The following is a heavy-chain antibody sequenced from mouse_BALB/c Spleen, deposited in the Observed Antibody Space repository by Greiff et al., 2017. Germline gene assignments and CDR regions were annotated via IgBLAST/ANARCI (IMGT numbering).Heavy chain of an antibody. D-gene: IGHD4-1*01. V-gene: IGHV2-2*02. CDR2: IWSGGST. CDR1: GFSLTSYG. Sequence: VQRVESGPGLVQPSQSLSITCTVSGFSLTSYGVHWVRQSPGKGLEWLGVIWSGGSTDYNAAFISRLSISKDNSKSQVFFKMNSLQANDTAIYYCARDLTGLDDWGQGTTLTVSS. CDR3: ARDLTGLDD. J-gene: IGHJ2*01.